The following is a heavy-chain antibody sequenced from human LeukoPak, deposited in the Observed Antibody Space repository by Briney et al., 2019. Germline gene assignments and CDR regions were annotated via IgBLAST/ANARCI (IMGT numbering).Heavy chain of an antibody. D-gene: IGHD6-13*01. Sequence: SQTLSLTCAISGDSVSSNSAAWNWIRQSPSRGLEWLGRTYYRSRWYNDYAVSVKSRITINPDTSKNQFSLQLNSVTPEDTAVYYCARTRVFRQQLVIGAFDIWGQGTMVTVSS. CDR1: GDSVSSNSAA. J-gene: IGHJ3*02. CDR3: ARTRVFRQQLVIGAFDI. CDR2: TYYRSRWYN. V-gene: IGHV6-1*01.